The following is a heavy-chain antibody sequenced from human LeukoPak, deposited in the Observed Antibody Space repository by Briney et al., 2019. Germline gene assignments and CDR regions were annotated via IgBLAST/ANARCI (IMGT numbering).Heavy chain of an antibody. D-gene: IGHD3-3*01. CDR3: ARAHRFLEWLLYYYFDY. CDR2: INPNSGGT. CDR1: GYTFTGYY. J-gene: IGHJ4*02. V-gene: IGHV1-2*02. Sequence: ASVKVSCKASGYTFTGYYMHWVRQAPGQGLEWMGWINPNSGGTNYAQKFQGRVTMTRDTSISTAYMELSRLRSDDTAVYYCARAHRFLEWLLYYYFDYWGQGTLVTVSS.